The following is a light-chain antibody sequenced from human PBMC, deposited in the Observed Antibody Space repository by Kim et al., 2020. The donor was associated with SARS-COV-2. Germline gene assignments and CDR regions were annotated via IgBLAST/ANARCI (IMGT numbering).Light chain of an antibody. V-gene: IGKV1-5*01. Sequence: DIQMTQSPSTLPASVGDRVTITCRASQSISSWLAWYQQKRGEAPKLLIYDASSLQSGVPSRFSGSGSGTEFTFTISSLQPDDFAIYYCQYYNSYSATFGQGTKVDIK. J-gene: IGKJ1*01. CDR3: QYYNSYSAT. CDR1: QSISSW. CDR2: DAS.